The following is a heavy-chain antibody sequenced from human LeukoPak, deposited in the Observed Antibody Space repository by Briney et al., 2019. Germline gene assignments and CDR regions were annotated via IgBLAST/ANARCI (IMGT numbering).Heavy chain of an antibody. CDR1: GFTFSSYG. CDR3: VKGKGGSSGYGDY. J-gene: IGHJ4*02. Sequence: QAGGSLRLSCAASGFTFSSYGMHWVRQAPGKGLEWVAVIWYDGSNKYYADSVKGRFTISRDNSKNTLYLQMSSLRAEDTAVYYCVKGKGGSSGYGDYWGQGTLVTVSS. D-gene: IGHD3-22*01. V-gene: IGHV3-33*06. CDR2: IWYDGSNK.